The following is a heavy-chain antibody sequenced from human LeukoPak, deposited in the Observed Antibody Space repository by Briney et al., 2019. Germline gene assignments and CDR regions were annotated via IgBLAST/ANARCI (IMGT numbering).Heavy chain of an antibody. CDR3: AKDGSWGDYYFYFYMDV. J-gene: IGHJ6*03. D-gene: IGHD3-16*01. Sequence: GGSLRLSCEASGSGFTFGNFAMSWVRQAPGKGLEWVSGISGSGYYTYYADSVKGRFTISRDNSKNTLYIQMNSLRAEDTAVYYCAKDGSWGDYYFYFYMDVWGKGTTVTISS. CDR2: ISGSGYYT. CDR1: GSGFTFGNFA. V-gene: IGHV3-23*01.